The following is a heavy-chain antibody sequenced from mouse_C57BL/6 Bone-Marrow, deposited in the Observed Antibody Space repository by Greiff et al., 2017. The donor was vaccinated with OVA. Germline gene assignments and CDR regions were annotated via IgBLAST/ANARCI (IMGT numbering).Heavy chain of an antibody. V-gene: IGHV5-4*01. CDR2: ISDGGSYT. CDR3: ARVPLRSFFDY. D-gene: IGHD1-1*01. J-gene: IGHJ2*01. Sequence: EVQLVESGGGLVKPGGSLKLSCAASGFTFSSYAMSWVRQTPEKRLEWVATISDGGSYTYYPDNVKGRFTISRDNAKNNLYLQMSHLKSEDTAMYYCARVPLRSFFDYWGQGTTLTVSS. CDR1: GFTFSSYA.